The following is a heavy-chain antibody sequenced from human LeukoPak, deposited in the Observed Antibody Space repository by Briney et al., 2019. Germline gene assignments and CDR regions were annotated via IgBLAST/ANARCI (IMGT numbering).Heavy chain of an antibody. J-gene: IGHJ5*02. CDR3: ARGTYSTLSWFDP. CDR1: GGSISSGGYY. D-gene: IGHD4-4*01. CDR2: IYYSGST. V-gene: IGHV4-31*03. Sequence: PSQTLSLTCTVAGGSISSGGYYWSWIRQHPGKGLEWIGYIYYSGSTYYNPSLKSRVTISVDTSKNQFSLKLSSVTAADPAVYYCARGTYSTLSWFDPWGQGTLVTVSS.